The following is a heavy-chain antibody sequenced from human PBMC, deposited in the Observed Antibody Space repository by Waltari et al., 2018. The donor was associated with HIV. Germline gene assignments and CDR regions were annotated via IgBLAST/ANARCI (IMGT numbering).Heavy chain of an antibody. CDR3: ATGAGTTSIQLYDMDV. CDR2: FDPEGERT. Sequence: QVQLIQSGAAVKNAGASVKVHCTVFGPTLPDLSMHWVRQAPGKGLEWMGGFDPEGERTIYAQMFQGRVTMTEDTSTNTAYMELTSLTSDDTAVYYCATGAGTTSIQLYDMDVWGQGTTVTVSS. J-gene: IGHJ6*02. D-gene: IGHD1-1*01. CDR1: GPTLPDLS. V-gene: IGHV1-24*01.